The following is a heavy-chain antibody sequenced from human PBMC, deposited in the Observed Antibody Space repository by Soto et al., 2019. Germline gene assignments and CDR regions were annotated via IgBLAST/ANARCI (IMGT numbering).Heavy chain of an antibody. CDR2: IIPPFDTP. CDR1: GGTFNNYV. J-gene: IGHJ6*02. V-gene: IGHV1-69*01. CDR3: QADEKFGQLSID. D-gene: IGHD3-10*01. Sequence: QVQLVQSGDELKKPGSSVKVSCKASGGTFNNYVFTWVRQAPGQGLEWMGGIIPPFDTPYSVQKFVGRVTMTADESSGTVYMELSSLTSEDTAVYFCQADEKFGQLSIDWGPGTTVTVSS.